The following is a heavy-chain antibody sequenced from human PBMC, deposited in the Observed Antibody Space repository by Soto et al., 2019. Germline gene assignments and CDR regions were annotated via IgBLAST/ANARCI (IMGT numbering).Heavy chain of an antibody. V-gene: IGHV1-46*01. CDR1: GYTFTSYY. CDR3: AVYSSSSGNYYYYGMDV. D-gene: IGHD6-13*01. J-gene: IGHJ6*02. Sequence: ASVKVSCKASGYTFTSYYMHWVRQAPGQGLEWMGRIIPSCGRANYAQKFQGRVTITADESTSTAYMELSSLRSEDTAVYYCAVYSSSSGNYYYYGMDVWGQGTTVTVSS. CDR2: IIPSCGRA.